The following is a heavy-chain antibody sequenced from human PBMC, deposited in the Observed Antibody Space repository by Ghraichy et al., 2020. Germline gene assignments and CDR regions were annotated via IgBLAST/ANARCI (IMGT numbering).Heavy chain of an antibody. V-gene: IGHV3-23*01. CDR1: RFTFHNYA. Sequence: GGSLRLSCAASRFTFHNYAMSWVRQAPGKGLEWVSAISGSGGSTYYADSVKGRFTISRDNSENTLYLQMNSLRAEDTAVYYCARAYCSDGTCPAWGQGTLVTVSS. CDR2: ISGSGGST. CDR3: ARAYCSDGTCPA. J-gene: IGHJ5*02. D-gene: IGHD2-15*01.